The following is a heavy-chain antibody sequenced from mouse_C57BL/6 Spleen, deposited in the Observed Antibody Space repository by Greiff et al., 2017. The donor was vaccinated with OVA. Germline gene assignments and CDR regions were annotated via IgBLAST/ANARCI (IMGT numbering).Heavy chain of an antibody. Sequence: QVQLQQPGAELVKPGASVKLSCKASGYTFTSYWMQWVKQRPGQGLEWIGEIDPSDSYTNYNQKFKGKATLTVDAASSTDYMQLSSLTSEDSAVYYCARTRGYYYAMDYWGQGTSVTVSS. V-gene: IGHV1-50*01. CDR3: ARTRGYYYAMDY. CDR1: GYTFTSYW. J-gene: IGHJ4*01. CDR2: IDPSDSYT. D-gene: IGHD2-2*01.